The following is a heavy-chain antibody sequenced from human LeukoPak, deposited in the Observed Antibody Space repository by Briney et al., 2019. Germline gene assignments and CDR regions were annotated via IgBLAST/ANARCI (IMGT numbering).Heavy chain of an antibody. CDR3: ARRRTAMEFDY. J-gene: IGHJ4*02. CDR2: ISHTGSAI. CDR1: GFTFSSFA. D-gene: IGHD5-18*01. Sequence: GGSLRLSCAASGFTFSSFAMNWVRQAPGKALEWVSYISHTGSAISYAGSVKGRFTISRDNAKNSLFLQMNSLRAEDTAVYYCARRRTAMEFDYWGQGTLVTVSS. V-gene: IGHV3-48*03.